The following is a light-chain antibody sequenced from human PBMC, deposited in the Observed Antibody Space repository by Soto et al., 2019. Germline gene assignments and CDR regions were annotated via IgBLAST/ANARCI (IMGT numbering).Light chain of an antibody. CDR1: SSDVGAYNF. J-gene: IGLJ1*01. CDR3: SSYTTIKTYV. Sequence: QSVLSQPASVSGSPGQSIAIFCTGTSSDVGAYNFVSWYQQHPDQAPKLILYDVGNRPPGVSNRFSGSKSGDSASLTISGLQAEDEADYYCSSYTTIKTYVFGTGTKVTVL. V-gene: IGLV2-14*01. CDR2: DVG.